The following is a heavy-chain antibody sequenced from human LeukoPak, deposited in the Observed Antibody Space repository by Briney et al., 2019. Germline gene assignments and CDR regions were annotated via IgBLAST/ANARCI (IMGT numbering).Heavy chain of an antibody. J-gene: IGHJ4*02. D-gene: IGHD2-2*01. CDR1: GYTFTSYG. CDR3: ARVYCSSTSCNLVDY. Sequence: ASVKVSCKASGYTFTSYGISWVRQAPGQGLEWMGWISAYNGNTNYAQKLQGRVTMTTDTSTSTAYMGLRSLRSDDTAVYYCARVYCSSTSCNLVDYWGQGTLVTVSS. CDR2: ISAYNGNT. V-gene: IGHV1-18*01.